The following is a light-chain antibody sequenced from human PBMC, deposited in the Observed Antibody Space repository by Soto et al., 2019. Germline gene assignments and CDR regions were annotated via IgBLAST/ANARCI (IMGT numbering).Light chain of an antibody. CDR1: SSDVGAYGY. J-gene: IGLJ1*01. CDR3: SSYTSSSTRV. CDR2: EVS. Sequence: QSVLTQPASVSGSPGQSITISCTGTSSDVGAYGYVSWYQQHPDKAPKLMIYEVSHRPPGVSNRFSGSKSVNTATLTISGLQAEDEADYYCSSYTSSSTRVFGTGTKVTVL. V-gene: IGLV2-14*03.